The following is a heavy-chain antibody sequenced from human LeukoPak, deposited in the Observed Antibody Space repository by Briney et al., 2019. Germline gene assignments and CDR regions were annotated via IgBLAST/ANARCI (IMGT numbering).Heavy chain of an antibody. D-gene: IGHD1-26*01. J-gene: IGHJ4*02. V-gene: IGHV3-30-3*01. Sequence: GGSLRLSCAASGFTFSSYAMHWVRQAPGKGLEWVAVISYDGSNKYYADSVKGRLTISRDNSKNTVYLQMNSLRAEDTAVYYCARGRGSYYFDYWGQGTLVTVSS. CDR1: GFTFSSYA. CDR2: ISYDGSNK. CDR3: ARGRGSYYFDY.